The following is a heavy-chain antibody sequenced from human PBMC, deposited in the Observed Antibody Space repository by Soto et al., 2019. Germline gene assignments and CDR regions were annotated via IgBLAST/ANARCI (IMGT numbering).Heavy chain of an antibody. D-gene: IGHD5-18*01. V-gene: IGHV1-8*01. J-gene: IGHJ6*02. Sequence: QVQLVQSGAEVKKPGASVKVSCKASGYTFTSYDINWVRQATGQGLEWMGWMNPNSGNTGYAQKFQGRVTMTRNTSISTAYMELSSLRSEDTAVYYCARGGSLRYLDSYGYEYHYYGMDVWGQGTTVTVSS. CDR1: GYTFTSYD. CDR2: MNPNSGNT. CDR3: ARGGSLRYLDSYGYEYHYYGMDV.